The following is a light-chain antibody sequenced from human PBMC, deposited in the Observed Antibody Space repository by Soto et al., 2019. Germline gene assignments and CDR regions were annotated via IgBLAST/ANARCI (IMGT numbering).Light chain of an antibody. J-gene: IGKJ5*01. CDR2: DAS. CDR1: QSVSSY. V-gene: IGKV3-11*01. Sequence: EIVLTQSPATLSLSPGERATLSCRAGQSVSSYLAWYQQKLGQAPRLLIYDASNRATGIPPRFSGSGSGTDFTLTISSLEPEDSAVYYCQQRHMWPITFGQGTRLEI. CDR3: QQRHMWPIT.